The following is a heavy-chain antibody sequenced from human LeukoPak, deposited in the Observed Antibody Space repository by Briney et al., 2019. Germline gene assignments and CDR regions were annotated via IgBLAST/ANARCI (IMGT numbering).Heavy chain of an antibody. CDR2: INPNSGGT. J-gene: IGHJ5*02. CDR3: ARTYYYDSSGYFGP. V-gene: IGHV1-2*04. D-gene: IGHD3-22*01. CDR1: GYTFTGYY. Sequence: ASVKVSCKASGYTFTGYYMHWVRQAPGQGLEWMGWINPNSGGTNYAQKFQGWVTMTRDTSISTAYMELSRLRSEDTAVYYCARTYYYDSSGYFGPWGQGTLVTVSS.